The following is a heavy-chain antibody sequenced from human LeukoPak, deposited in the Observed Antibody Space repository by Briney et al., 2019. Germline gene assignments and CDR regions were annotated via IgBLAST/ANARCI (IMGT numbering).Heavy chain of an antibody. CDR3: ARDFYDILTGYYFFDY. CDR1: GFTFSSYS. J-gene: IGHJ4*02. V-gene: IGHV3-21*01. Sequence: GGSLRLSCAASGFTFSSYSMNWVRQAPGKGLEWVSSISSSCSYIYYADSVKGRFTISRDNAKNSLYLQMNSLRAEDTAVYYCARDFYDILTGYYFFDYWGQGTLVTVSS. CDR2: ISSSCSYI. D-gene: IGHD3-9*01.